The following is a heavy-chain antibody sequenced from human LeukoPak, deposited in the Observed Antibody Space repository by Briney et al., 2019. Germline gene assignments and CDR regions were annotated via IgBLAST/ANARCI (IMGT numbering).Heavy chain of an antibody. J-gene: IGHJ4*02. CDR1: GFTVSSNY. Sequence: GGSLRLSCAASGFTVSSNYMSWVRQAPGKGLEWVASVSSSGAYIYYADLMEGRFTISRDNAKNSLILQMNSLRAEDTAVYYCARGVGNYRYYFDSWGQGTLVTVSS. CDR3: ARGVGNYRYYFDS. D-gene: IGHD3-22*01. CDR2: VSSSGAYI. V-gene: IGHV3-21*01.